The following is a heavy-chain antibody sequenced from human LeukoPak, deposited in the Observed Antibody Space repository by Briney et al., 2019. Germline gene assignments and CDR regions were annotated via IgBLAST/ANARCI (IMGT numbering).Heavy chain of an antibody. CDR2: IIPTFGTA. CDR3: AISPPLVTIHFYYFMDV. J-gene: IGHJ6*03. D-gene: IGHD4-11*01. V-gene: IGHV1-69*05. Sequence: SVKVSCKASGGTLTSYVLSWGGQAPGQGPEWRGGIIPTFGTADYAQRFQDRVTITTDKFTDTAYLELSSRRSEDTAVYYSAISPPLVTIHFYYFMDVWGTGTSVTISS. CDR1: GGTLTSYV.